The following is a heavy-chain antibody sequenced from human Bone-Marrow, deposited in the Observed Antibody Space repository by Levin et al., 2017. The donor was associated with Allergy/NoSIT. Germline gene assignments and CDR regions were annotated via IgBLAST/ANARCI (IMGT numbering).Heavy chain of an antibody. Sequence: LSLPCAASGFPFSSTSMNWVRQAPGKGLEWVSSISSSSTYIYYADSVKGRFTISRDNAKNSLYLQMNSLRAEDTAVYYCASPRGGYGNLIDYWGQGTLVTVSS. CDR3: ASPRGGYGNLIDY. D-gene: IGHD5-12*01. CDR2: ISSSSTYI. V-gene: IGHV3-21*01. J-gene: IGHJ4*02. CDR1: GFPFSSTS.